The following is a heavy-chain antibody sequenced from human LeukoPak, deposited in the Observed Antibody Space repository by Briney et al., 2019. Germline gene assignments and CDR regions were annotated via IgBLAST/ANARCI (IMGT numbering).Heavy chain of an antibody. Sequence: GGSLRLSCAASGFAFSSYEMNWVRQAPGKGLEWVSYISSSGSTIYYADSVKGRFTISRDNAKNSLYLQMNSLRAEDTAVYYCARYGSVSSFDYWGQGTLVTVSS. V-gene: IGHV3-48*03. CDR2: ISSSGSTI. CDR3: ARYGSVSSFDY. J-gene: IGHJ4*02. CDR1: GFAFSSYE. D-gene: IGHD3-10*01.